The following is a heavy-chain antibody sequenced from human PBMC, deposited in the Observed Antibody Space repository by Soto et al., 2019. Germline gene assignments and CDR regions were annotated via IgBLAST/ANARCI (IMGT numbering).Heavy chain of an antibody. CDR2: IIPIFGTA. CDR3: ARDRKWATFGVLTQYGMDV. V-gene: IGHV1-69*06. Sequence: SVKVSCKASGGTFSSYAISWVRQAPGQGLEWMGGIIPIFGTANYAQKFQGRVTITADKSTSTAYMELNSLRLEDTAIYFCARDRKWATFGVLTQYGMDVWGQGTTVTVYS. CDR1: GGTFSSYA. J-gene: IGHJ6*02. D-gene: IGHD3-3*01.